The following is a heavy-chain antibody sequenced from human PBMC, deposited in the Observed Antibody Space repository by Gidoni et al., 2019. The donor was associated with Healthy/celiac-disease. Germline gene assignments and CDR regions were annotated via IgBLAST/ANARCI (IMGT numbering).Heavy chain of an antibody. CDR1: GFTFSSSA. CDR3: ARGRGVWFLVVVPAAISPIAEDFDY. D-gene: IGHD2-2*01. V-gene: IGHV3-30-3*01. Sequence: QVQLVESGGGVVQPGRSLRLSCAASGFTFSSSALHWVRRVPGKGLEWVAVISYDGSNKYYADSVKGRFTISRDNSKNTLYLQMNSLRAEDTAVYYCARGRGVWFLVVVPAAISPIAEDFDYWGQGTLVTVSS. J-gene: IGHJ4*02. CDR2: ISYDGSNK.